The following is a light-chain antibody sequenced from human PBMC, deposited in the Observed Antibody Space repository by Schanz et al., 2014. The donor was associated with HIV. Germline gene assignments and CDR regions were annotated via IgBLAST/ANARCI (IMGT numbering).Light chain of an antibody. Sequence: QSVLTQPPSASGPPGQGVTISCSGSNSNIGSYYVNWYQQFPGTAPRLLVYGQNERPSGVPDRFTGSQSGTSASLAISGLQSGDEADYYCQSYDSSLTTWVFGGGTKLTVL. CDR3: QSYDSSLTTWV. CDR2: GQN. CDR1: NSNIGSYY. J-gene: IGLJ3*02. V-gene: IGLV1-44*01.